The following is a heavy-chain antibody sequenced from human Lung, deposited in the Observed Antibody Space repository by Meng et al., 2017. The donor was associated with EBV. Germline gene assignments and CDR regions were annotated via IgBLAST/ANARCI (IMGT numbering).Heavy chain of an antibody. V-gene: IGHV1-2*06. CDR3: ARAMYSRPGDP. D-gene: IGHD6-13*01. CDR1: GYTFTSYD. CDR2: INPNSGGT. Sequence: QVQLLQSGAEVKKPGASVKVSCKASGYTFTSYDINWVRQATGQGLEWMGRINPNSGGTNYAQKFQGRVTMTRDTSISTAYMELSRLRSDDTAVYYCARAMYSRPGDPWGKVTLCNVSS. J-gene: IGHJ5*02.